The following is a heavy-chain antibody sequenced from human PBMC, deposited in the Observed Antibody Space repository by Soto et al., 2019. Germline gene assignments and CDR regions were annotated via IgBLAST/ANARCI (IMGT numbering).Heavy chain of an antibody. Sequence: GASVKVSFKASGYTFAGYYMHWLRQAPGQGLEWMGWINPNSGGTNYAQKFQGRVTMTRDTSISTAYMELSRLRSDDTAVYYCARSYYYAGPLNYHYGMDVWGQGTTVTVSS. CDR2: INPNSGGT. CDR1: GYTFAGYY. V-gene: IGHV1-2*02. CDR3: ARSYYYAGPLNYHYGMDV. J-gene: IGHJ6*02. D-gene: IGHD3-10*01.